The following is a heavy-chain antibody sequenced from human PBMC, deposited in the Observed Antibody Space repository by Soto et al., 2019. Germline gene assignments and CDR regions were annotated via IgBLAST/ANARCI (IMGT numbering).Heavy chain of an antibody. CDR2: ISYDGSSN. J-gene: IGHJ4*02. CDR3: VRGRGQNVGPYELFCD. D-gene: IGHD3-10*01. V-gene: IGHV3-30-3*01. CDR1: GFTFSHYA. Sequence: QVQLVESGGGVVQPGRSLRRSCAASGFTFSHYAMNWVRQAPCKWLEWVAVISYDGSSNHYEYSVKGRFNISRDNSKYTLYLQMDRRRVEAAAASFCVRGRGQNVGPYELFCDWGQGSMVTVS.